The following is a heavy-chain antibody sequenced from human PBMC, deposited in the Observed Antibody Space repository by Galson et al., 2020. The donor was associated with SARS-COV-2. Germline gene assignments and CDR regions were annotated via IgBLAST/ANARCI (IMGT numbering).Heavy chain of an antibody. V-gene: IGHV3-48*01. CDR3: ARWTISSDY. D-gene: IGHD2-2*01. CDR1: GFTFSSYN. J-gene: IGHJ4*02. Sequence: GGSLRLSCAVSGFTFSSYNMIWVRQAPGKGLEWVSYISSGSDIIYYGDSVKGRFTISRDNAKNSLYLQMNSLRADDTAVYYCARWTISSDYWGQGTLVTVSS. CDR2: ISSGSDII.